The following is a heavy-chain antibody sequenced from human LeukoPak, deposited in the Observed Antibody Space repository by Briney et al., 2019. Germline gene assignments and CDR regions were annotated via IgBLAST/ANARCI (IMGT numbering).Heavy chain of an antibody. CDR1: GFTFSSYA. D-gene: IGHD3-3*01. CDR3: AKSKYYDFWSGYYSVDP. Sequence: GRSLRLSCAASGFTFSSYAMHWVRQAPGKGLEWVSAISGSGGSTYYADSVKGRFTISRDNSKNTLYLQMNSLRAEDTAVYYCAKSKYYDFWSGYYSVDPWGQGTLVTVSS. CDR2: ISGSGGST. J-gene: IGHJ5*02. V-gene: IGHV3-23*01.